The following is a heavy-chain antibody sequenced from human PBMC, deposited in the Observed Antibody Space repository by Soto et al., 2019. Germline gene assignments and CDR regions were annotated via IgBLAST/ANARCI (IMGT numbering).Heavy chain of an antibody. V-gene: IGHV1-69*01. CDR3: ARDRSEFCRRNGCFEN. J-gene: IGHJ4*02. Sequence: QVQLVQSGAEVKKPGSLVKVSCKASGGTFSAYAINWVRQAPGQGLEWMGGIIPMSGSPNYAQKFQGRVTISADESTSTAYMELSSLTSEDTAVYYCARDRSEFCRRNGCFENWGQGTLVTVSS. D-gene: IGHD3-3*01. CDR2: IIPMSGSP. CDR1: GGTFSAYA.